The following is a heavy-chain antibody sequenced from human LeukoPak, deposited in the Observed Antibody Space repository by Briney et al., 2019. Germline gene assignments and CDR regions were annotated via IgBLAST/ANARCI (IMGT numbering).Heavy chain of an antibody. J-gene: IGHJ3*02. D-gene: IGHD3-22*01. CDR1: GFTFSDHY. CDR2: ISSSGSTI. CDR3: ARVFPSYYYDSSGYYDAFDI. Sequence: PGGSLRLSCAASGFTFSDHYMSWIRQAPGRGLEWVSYISSSGSTIYYADSVKGRFTISRDNAKDSLYLQMNSLRAEDTAVYYCARVFPSYYYDSSGYYDAFDIWGQGTMVTVSS. V-gene: IGHV3-11*04.